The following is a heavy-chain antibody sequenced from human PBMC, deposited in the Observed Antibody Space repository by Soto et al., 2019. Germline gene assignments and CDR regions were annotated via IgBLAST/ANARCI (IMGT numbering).Heavy chain of an antibody. Sequence: SETLSLTCTVSGGSISSYYWSWIRQPPGKGLEWIGYIYYSGSTNYNPSLKSRVTISVDTSKNQFSLKLSSVTAADTAVYYCATQTTSNYFSYYYYYMDVWGKGTTVTVSS. J-gene: IGHJ6*03. D-gene: IGHD4-4*01. CDR1: GGSISSYY. CDR3: ATQTTSNYFSYYYYYMDV. V-gene: IGHV4-59*01. CDR2: IYYSGST.